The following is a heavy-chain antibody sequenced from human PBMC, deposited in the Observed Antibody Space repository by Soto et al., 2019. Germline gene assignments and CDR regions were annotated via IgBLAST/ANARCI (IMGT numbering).Heavy chain of an antibody. J-gene: IGHJ4*02. CDR3: AREYPTKIAAAGLDY. CDR2: IYTSGST. V-gene: IGHV4-4*07. Sequence: SETLSLTCTVSGGSISSYFWTWIRQPAGKGLEYIGRIYTSGSTNYNPSLKSRVTMSVDTSKNQFSLKLTSVTAADTAVYFCAREYPTKIAAAGLDYWGQGTLVTVSS. CDR1: GGSISSYF. D-gene: IGHD6-13*01.